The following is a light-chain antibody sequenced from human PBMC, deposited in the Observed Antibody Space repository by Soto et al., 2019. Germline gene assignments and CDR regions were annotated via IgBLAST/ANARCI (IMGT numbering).Light chain of an antibody. CDR3: QSYDSSLREV. Sequence: QSVLTQPPSVSGARGQRVTISCTGSSSNIGAGYDVHWYQQLPGTAPKLLIYGNSNRPSGVPDRFSGSKSGTSASLTITGLQAEDEADYYCQSYDSSLREVFGGGTKLTVL. CDR1: SSNIGAGYD. J-gene: IGLJ2*01. CDR2: GNS. V-gene: IGLV1-40*01.